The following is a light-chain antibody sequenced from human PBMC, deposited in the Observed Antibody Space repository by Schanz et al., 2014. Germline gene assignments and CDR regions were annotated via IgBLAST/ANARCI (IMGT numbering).Light chain of an antibody. V-gene: IGLV2-11*01. CDR2: DVT. CDR1: SSDVGDYNY. J-gene: IGLJ2*01. CDR3: CSYAGSNQVV. Sequence: QSALTQPRSVSGSPGQSVTISCTGTSSDVGDYNYVSWYQHHPGKAPKLMIYDVTNRPSGVPNRFSGSKSGNTASLTISGLQAEDEADYYCCSYAGSNQVVFGGGTKLTVL.